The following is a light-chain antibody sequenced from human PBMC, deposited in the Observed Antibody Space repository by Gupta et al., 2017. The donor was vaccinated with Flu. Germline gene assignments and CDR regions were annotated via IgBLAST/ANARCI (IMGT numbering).Light chain of an antibody. CDR3: SSYAGSNNYV. CDR2: EVS. Sequence: QSALTQPPSASGSPGQSVTISCTGTSSDVGDYNYVSWYQQHPGKAPILMIYEVSKRPSGVPDRFSGSKSGNTASLTVSGLQAEDESDYYCSSYAGSNNYVFGTGTKVTVL. V-gene: IGLV2-8*01. CDR1: SSDVGDYNY. J-gene: IGLJ1*01.